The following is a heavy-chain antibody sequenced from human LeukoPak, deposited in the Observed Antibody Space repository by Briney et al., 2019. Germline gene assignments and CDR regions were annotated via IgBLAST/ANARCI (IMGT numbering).Heavy chain of an antibody. J-gene: IGHJ5*02. Sequence: GESLKISCKGSGYSFTTYWIGWVRQMPGKGLEWMGIIYPGDSDTRYSPSFQGQVTISADKSISTAYLQWSSLKASDTAMYYCARLGSVAAPGADSGWFDPWGRGTLVIVSS. CDR3: ARLGSVAAPGADSGWFDP. D-gene: IGHD6-13*01. CDR2: IYPGDSDT. V-gene: IGHV5-51*01. CDR1: GYSFTTYW.